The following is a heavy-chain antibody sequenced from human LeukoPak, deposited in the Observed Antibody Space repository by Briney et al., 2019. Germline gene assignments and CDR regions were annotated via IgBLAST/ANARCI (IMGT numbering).Heavy chain of an antibody. CDR3: ARGRSRGRDY. V-gene: IGHV4-39*07. CDR1: GGSISSSSYY. CDR2: IYYSGST. J-gene: IGHJ4*02. Sequence: KSSETLSLTCTVSGGSISSSSYYWGWIRQPPGKGLEWIGSIYYSGSTNYNPSLKSRVTISVDTSKNQFSLKLSSVTAADTAVYYCARGRSRGRDYWGQGTLVTVSS.